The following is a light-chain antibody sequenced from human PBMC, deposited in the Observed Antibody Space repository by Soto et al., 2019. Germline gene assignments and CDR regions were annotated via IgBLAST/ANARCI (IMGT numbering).Light chain of an antibody. Sequence: DIQMTQSPSSLSASVGDRVTITYRASQGISNYLAWYQQKPGKVPKLLIYATFTLQSGVPSRFSGSGSGTDFTLTISSLQPEDVATYYCQKYNSAPPTFGQGTKVEIK. CDR2: ATF. CDR3: QKYNSAPPT. CDR1: QGISNY. V-gene: IGKV1-27*01. J-gene: IGKJ1*01.